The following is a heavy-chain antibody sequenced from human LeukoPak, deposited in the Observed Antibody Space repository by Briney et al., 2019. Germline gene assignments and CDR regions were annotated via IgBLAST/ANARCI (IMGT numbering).Heavy chain of an antibody. CDR3: ARGSYYYYYMDV. CDR1: GFTFSNYG. V-gene: IGHV3-23*01. Sequence: PGGSLRLSCAASGFTFSNYGLSWVRQAPGKGLEWVSGITGSGGSTYYADSVKGRFTISRDNSKNTLYLQMNSLRAEDTAIYYCARGSYYYYYMDVWGKGTTVTISS. CDR2: ITGSGGST. J-gene: IGHJ6*03.